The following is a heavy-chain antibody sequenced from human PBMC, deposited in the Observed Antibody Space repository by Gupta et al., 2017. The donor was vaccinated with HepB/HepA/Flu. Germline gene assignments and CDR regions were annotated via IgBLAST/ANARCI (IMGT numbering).Heavy chain of an antibody. CDR3: LVSGVH. Sequence: EVQLVESGGDLVQPGGSLRLTCEASGFTFRDSWMNWVRQVPGKGLEWVANINQDGSIKRYVESVKGRFTISRDNSKNSLYLQMNSLRVEDTAIYYCLVSGVHWGQGMLVSVSS. CDR1: GFTFRDSW. D-gene: IGHD1-26*01. CDR2: INQDGSIK. J-gene: IGHJ4*02. V-gene: IGHV3-7*01.